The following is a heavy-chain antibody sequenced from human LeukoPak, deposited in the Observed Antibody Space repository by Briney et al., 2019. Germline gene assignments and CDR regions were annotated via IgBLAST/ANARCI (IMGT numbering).Heavy chain of an antibody. CDR2: ISAYNGNT. Sequence: ASVKVSCKASGYTFTSYGISWVRQAPGQGLEWMGWISAYNGNTNYAQKVQGRVTMTTDTSTSTAYMELRSLRSDDTAVYYCAREETHHVYYGMDVWGQGTMVTASS. J-gene: IGHJ6*02. D-gene: IGHD1-14*01. CDR1: GYTFTSYG. V-gene: IGHV1-18*01. CDR3: AREETHHVYYGMDV.